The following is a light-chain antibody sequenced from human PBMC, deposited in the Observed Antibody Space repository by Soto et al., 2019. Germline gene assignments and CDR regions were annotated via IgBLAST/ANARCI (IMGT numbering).Light chain of an antibody. CDR1: QSVSSN. V-gene: IGKV3-11*01. Sequence: ENVLTQSPATLSLSPGERATLSCRASQSVSSNLAWYQQKPGQAPRLLIYDASKRATGIPARFSGSGSGTDLPPTISSLQPEVFTFYSCFKYNNFGAFGQGTKGEI. J-gene: IGKJ1*01. CDR2: DAS. CDR3: FKYNNFGA.